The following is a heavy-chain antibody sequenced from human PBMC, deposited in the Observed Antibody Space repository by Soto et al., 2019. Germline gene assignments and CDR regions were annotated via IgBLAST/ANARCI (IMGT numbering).Heavy chain of an antibody. CDR3: ARRPIAARPGYYYYMDV. Sequence: QVQLQQWGAGLLKPSETLSLTCAVYGGSFSGYYWSWIRQPPGKGLEWSGEINHSGSTNYNPSLKSRVTISVDTSKNQFSLKLSAVTAADTAVYYCARRPIAARPGYYYYMDVWGKGTTVTVSS. V-gene: IGHV4-34*01. CDR2: INHSGST. D-gene: IGHD6-6*01. CDR1: GGSFSGYY. J-gene: IGHJ6*03.